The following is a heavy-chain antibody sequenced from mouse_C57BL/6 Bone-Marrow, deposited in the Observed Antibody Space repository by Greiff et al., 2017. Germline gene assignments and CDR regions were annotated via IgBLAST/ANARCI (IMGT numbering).Heavy chain of an antibody. V-gene: IGHV14-4*01. Sequence: EVQLQESGAELVRPGASVKLSCTASGFNIKDDYMHWVKQRPEQGLEWIGWIDPENGDTEYASKFQGKATITADTSSNTAYLQLSSLTSEDTAVYYCTDRQLRFAYWGQGTLVTVSA. CDR2: IDPENGDT. J-gene: IGHJ3*01. D-gene: IGHD3-2*02. CDR1: GFNIKDDY. CDR3: TDRQLRFAY.